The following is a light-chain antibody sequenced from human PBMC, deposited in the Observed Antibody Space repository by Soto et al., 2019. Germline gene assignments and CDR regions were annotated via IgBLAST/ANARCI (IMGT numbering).Light chain of an antibody. CDR3: QQYGDLPPT. Sequence: EVVLTQSPGTLSLSPGEAATLSCRASQDVGSSYLAWYQQKAGQTPRLLISGTSTRATGIPDRFSGSGSGADFILTFSRLEPEDFAVYYCQQYGDLPPTFGQGTKLEIK. J-gene: IGKJ2*01. V-gene: IGKV3-20*01. CDR2: GTS. CDR1: QDVGSSY.